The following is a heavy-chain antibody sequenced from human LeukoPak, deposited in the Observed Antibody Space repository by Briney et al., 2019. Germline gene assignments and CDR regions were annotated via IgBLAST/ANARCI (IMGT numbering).Heavy chain of an antibody. CDR3: ARSNWNDVGDY. Sequence: SQTLSLTCTVSGGSISSVDYYWSWIRQPPGKGLEWIGYIYYSGSTYYNPSLKSRVTISVDTSKNQFSLKLSSVTAADTAVYYCARSNWNDVGDYWGQGTLVTVSS. CDR1: GGSISSVDYY. CDR2: IYYSGST. V-gene: IGHV4-30-4*08. J-gene: IGHJ4*02. D-gene: IGHD1-1*01.